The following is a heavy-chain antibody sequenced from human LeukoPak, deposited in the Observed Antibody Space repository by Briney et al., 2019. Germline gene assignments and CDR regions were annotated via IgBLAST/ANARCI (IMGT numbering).Heavy chain of an antibody. V-gene: IGHV4-30-4*08. J-gene: IGHJ4*02. CDR3: ARGNNRDYFDY. CDR1: GGSISSGDYY. Sequence: PSETLSLTCTVSGGSISSGDYYWSWIRQPPGKGLEWIGYIYYSGSTYYNPSLKSRVTISVDTSKTQFSLKLSSVTAADTAVYYCARGNNRDYFDYWGQGTLVTVSS. D-gene: IGHD3-10*01. CDR2: IYYSGST.